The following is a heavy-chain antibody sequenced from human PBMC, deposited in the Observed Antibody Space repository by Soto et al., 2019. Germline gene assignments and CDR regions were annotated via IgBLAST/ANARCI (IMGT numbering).Heavy chain of an antibody. CDR2: IKKDGSVR. J-gene: IGHJ3*02. CDR3: ARDVSPGSSSLYLDAFDI. V-gene: IGHV3-7*05. Sequence: EVQLVESGGGLVHPGGSLRLSCEASGFAFSSNWMTWIRQVPGKGLEWVANIKKDGSVRSYLDSVRGRFTVSRDNAKNSLYLQMDSLRDEDTALYYCARDVSPGSSSLYLDAFDIWGQGTRVTVSS. D-gene: IGHD3-10*01. CDR1: GFAFSSNW.